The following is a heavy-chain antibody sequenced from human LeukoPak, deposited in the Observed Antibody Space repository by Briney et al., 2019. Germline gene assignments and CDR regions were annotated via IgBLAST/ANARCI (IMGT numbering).Heavy chain of an antibody. V-gene: IGHV1-2*02. D-gene: IGHD3-16*01. Sequence: ASVTVSCTASGCTFTGYYMLWVRQAPGQGLEWMGCIYPNSGGTYYAQKLQGRVTMTRDTSISTAYMELSRLRSDDTAVYYCASITSGQVEGGSGTTGFDIWGQGTMATVSS. CDR2: IYPNSGGT. CDR3: ASITSGQVEGGSGTTGFDI. CDR1: GCTFTGYY. J-gene: IGHJ3*02.